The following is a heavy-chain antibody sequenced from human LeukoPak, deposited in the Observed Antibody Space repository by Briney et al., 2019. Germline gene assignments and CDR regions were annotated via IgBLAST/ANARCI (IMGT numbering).Heavy chain of an antibody. Sequence: GRSLRLSCAASGFTFSSYAMHWVRQAPGKGLEWVAVISYDGSNKYYADSVKGRFTISRDNSKNTLYLQMNSLRAEDTAVYYCARAPLEGYFDYWAQGTLVTVSS. CDR1: GFTFSSYA. V-gene: IGHV3-30-3*01. J-gene: IGHJ4*02. D-gene: IGHD1-1*01. CDR2: ISYDGSNK. CDR3: ARAPLEGYFDY.